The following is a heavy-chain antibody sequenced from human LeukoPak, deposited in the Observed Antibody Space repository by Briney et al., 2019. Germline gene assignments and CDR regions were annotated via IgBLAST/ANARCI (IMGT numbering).Heavy chain of an antibody. Sequence: SETLSLTCTVSGGSISSYYWSWIRQPPGKGLEWIGYIYYSGSTNYNPSLKSRVTISVDTSKKQFSLKLRSVTAADTAVYYCARVSGYDWESFYDYWGQGTLVTVAS. CDR3: ARVSGYDWESFYDY. J-gene: IGHJ4*02. CDR1: GGSISSYY. CDR2: IYYSGST. D-gene: IGHD5-12*01. V-gene: IGHV4-59*01.